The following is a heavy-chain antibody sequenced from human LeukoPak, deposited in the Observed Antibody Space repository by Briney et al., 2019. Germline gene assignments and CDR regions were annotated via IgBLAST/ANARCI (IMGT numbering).Heavy chain of an antibody. J-gene: IGHJ6*03. D-gene: IGHD2-15*01. CDR2: INPNSGGR. Sequence: GASVKVSCKASGYTFTGYYMHWVRQAPGQGLEWMGWINPNSGGRNYAQKFQGRVTMTRETSINTAYMELSRLRSDDTAVYYCATNGVAAAFARSPDYNYYMDVWGKGTTVTISS. CDR1: GYTFTGYY. CDR3: ATNGVAAAFARSPDYNYYMDV. V-gene: IGHV1-2*02.